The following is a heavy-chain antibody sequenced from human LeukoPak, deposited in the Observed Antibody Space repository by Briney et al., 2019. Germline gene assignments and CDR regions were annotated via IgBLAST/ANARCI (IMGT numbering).Heavy chain of an antibody. V-gene: IGHV4-59*01. CDR2: IYYSGST. J-gene: IGHJ3*02. CDR3: ARDRVAPGRDHGDAFDI. D-gene: IGHD2-2*01. CDR1: GGSISSYY. Sequence: PSETLSLTCTVSGGSISSYYWSWIRQPPGKGLEWIGYIYYSGSTNYNPSLKSRVTISVDTSKNQFSLKLSSVTAADTAVYYCARDRVAPGRDHGDAFDIWGQGTMVTVSS.